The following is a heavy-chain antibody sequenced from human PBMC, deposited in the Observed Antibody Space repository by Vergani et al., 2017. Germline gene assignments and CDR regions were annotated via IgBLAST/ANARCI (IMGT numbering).Heavy chain of an antibody. D-gene: IGHD2-2*01. CDR2: ISSNGGST. Sequence: EVQLVESGGGLVQPGGSLRLSCSASGFTFSSYAMHWVRQAPGKGLEYVSAISSNGGSTYYADSVKGRFTISRDNSKNTLYLQMRSLRAEDTAVYYCAREGGHCSSTSCYFAWGERHDAFDIWGQGTMVTVSS. V-gene: IGHV3-64D*06. J-gene: IGHJ3*02. CDR3: AREGGHCSSTSCYFAWGERHDAFDI. CDR1: GFTFSSYA.